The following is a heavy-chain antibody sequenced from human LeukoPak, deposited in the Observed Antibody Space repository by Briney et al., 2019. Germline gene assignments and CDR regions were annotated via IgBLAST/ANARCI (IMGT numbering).Heavy chain of an antibody. CDR1: GYTFTGYY. D-gene: IGHD3-10*01. CDR2: INPNSGGT. V-gene: IGHV1-2*04. J-gene: IGHJ4*02. Sequence: ASVTVSCKASGYTFTGYYMHWVRQAPGQGLEWMGWINPNSGGTNYAQKFQGWVTMTRDTSISTAYMELSRLRSDDTAVYYCARGYYYGSGSYYSWGQGTLVTVSS. CDR3: ARGYYYGSGSYYS.